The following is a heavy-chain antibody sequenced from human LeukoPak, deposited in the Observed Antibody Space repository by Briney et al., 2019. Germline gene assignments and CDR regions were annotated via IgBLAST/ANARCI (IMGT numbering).Heavy chain of an antibody. CDR3: ARAGERDGYNEYYYHYMDV. D-gene: IGHD5-24*01. CDR1: GYTFTSYY. V-gene: IGHV1-46*01. CDR2: INPSGGST. Sequence: ASVKVSCKASGYTFTSYYMHWVRQAPGQGREWMGIINPSGGSTSYVQKFQGRVTMTRDMSTSTVYMELSSLRSEDTAVYYCARAGERDGYNEYYYHYMDVWGKGTTVTVSS. J-gene: IGHJ6*03.